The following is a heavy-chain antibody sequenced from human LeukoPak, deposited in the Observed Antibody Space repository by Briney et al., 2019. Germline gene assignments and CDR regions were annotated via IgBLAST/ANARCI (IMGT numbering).Heavy chain of an antibody. Sequence: ASVKVSCKASGYTFTGYYMHWVRQAPGQGLEWMGWIHPNSGGTNYAQKFQGWVTMSRDTSISTAYMELSRLRSDDTAVYYCARGGGSSWSKIYNWFDPWGQGTLVTVSS. CDR2: IHPNSGGT. V-gene: IGHV1-2*04. D-gene: IGHD6-13*01. CDR3: ARGGGSSWSKIYNWFDP. J-gene: IGHJ5*02. CDR1: GYTFTGYY.